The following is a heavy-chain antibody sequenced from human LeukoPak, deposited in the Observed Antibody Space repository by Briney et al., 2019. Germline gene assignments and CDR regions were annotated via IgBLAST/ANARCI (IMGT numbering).Heavy chain of an antibody. CDR3: ARDSVYSGSSLDY. Sequence: PSETLSLTCTVSGDSISNFYWSWIRQPAGKGLEWIGRIYTSGSTNYNPSLKSRVTMSVDTSKNQFSLKLSSVTAADTAVYYCARDSVYSGSSLDYWGQGTLVTVSS. J-gene: IGHJ4*02. CDR2: IYTSGST. V-gene: IGHV4-4*07. D-gene: IGHD1-26*01. CDR1: GDSISNFY.